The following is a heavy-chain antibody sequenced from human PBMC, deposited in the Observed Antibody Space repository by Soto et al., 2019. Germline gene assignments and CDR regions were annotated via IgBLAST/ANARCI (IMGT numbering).Heavy chain of an antibody. CDR3: ARGRVIKPRSYYYYYYMDV. V-gene: IGHV4-34*01. CDR2: INHSGST. J-gene: IGHJ6*03. Sequence: SETLSLTCAVYGGSFSGYYWSWIRQPPGKELEWIGEINHSGSTNYNPSLKSRVTISVDTSKNQFSLKLSSVTAADTAVYYCARGRVIKPRSYYYYYYMDVWGKGTTVTVSS. D-gene: IGHD6-13*01. CDR1: GGSFSGYY.